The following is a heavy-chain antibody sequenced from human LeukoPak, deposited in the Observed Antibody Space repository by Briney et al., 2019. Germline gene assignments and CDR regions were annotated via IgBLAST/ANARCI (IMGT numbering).Heavy chain of an antibody. Sequence: GGSLRLSCAASGFTFSSYWMSWVRQAPGKGLEWVAHIKSDGSEKYYVDSVKGRFPISRDNSKNTLYLKMKSLRAEDTAVLYCAKGFYGEFDYWGQGTLVTVSS. J-gene: IGHJ4*02. CDR1: GFTFSSYW. CDR2: IKSDGSEK. CDR3: AKGFYGEFDY. D-gene: IGHD4/OR15-4a*01. V-gene: IGHV3-7*02.